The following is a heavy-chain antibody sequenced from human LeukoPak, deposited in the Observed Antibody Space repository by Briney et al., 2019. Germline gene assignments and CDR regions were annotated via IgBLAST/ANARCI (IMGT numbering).Heavy chain of an antibody. Sequence: PSETLSLTCAVSGGSISSSNWWSWVRQPPGKGLEWIGEISHSGSTNYNPSLKSRVTISVDTSKNQFSLKLRSVTAADTAVYYCTRSYSYGPYYFDYWGQGTLVTVSS. J-gene: IGHJ4*02. CDR2: ISHSGST. CDR3: TRSYSYGPYYFDY. V-gene: IGHV4-4*02. CDR1: GGSISSSNW. D-gene: IGHD5-18*01.